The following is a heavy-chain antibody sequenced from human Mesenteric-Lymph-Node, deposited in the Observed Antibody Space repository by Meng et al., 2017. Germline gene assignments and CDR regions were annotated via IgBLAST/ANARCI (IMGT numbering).Heavy chain of an antibody. J-gene: IGHJ3*02. CDR1: GFTFSSYW. CDR3: ATGAAAAGATAFDI. D-gene: IGHD6-13*01. V-gene: IGHV3-74*01. CDR2: INSDGSST. Sequence: GESLKISCAASGFTFSSYWMHWVRQAPGKGLVWVSRINSDGSSTSYADSVKGRFTISRDNAKNTLYLQMDSLRAEDTAVYYCATGAAAAGATAFDIWGQGTMVTVSS.